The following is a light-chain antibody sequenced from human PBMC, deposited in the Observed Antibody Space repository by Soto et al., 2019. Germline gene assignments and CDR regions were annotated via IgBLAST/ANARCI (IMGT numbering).Light chain of an antibody. Sequence: DIVMTQAPGTLALALGGRATLSCMASQTVSSSYLAWYQQKVGTAPRLFIYGASSRASGIPDRFSGSGSGTDFTLTISRLEPEDFAVYYCQQHGSSALTFGGGTKVDIK. CDR2: GAS. CDR1: QTVSSSY. V-gene: IGKV3-20*01. CDR3: QQHGSSALT. J-gene: IGKJ4*01.